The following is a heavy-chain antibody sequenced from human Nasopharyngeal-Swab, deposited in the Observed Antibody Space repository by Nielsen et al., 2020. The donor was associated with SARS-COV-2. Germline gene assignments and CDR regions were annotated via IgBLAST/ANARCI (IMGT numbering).Heavy chain of an antibody. Sequence: LKISCAASGFRFDSYAMIWVRQAPGKGLEWVSSISSSSRYISYADSLKGRFTISRDNAKNSLYLRLDSLRAEDTAVYYCAKRYSNTNYGMDVWGQGTTVTVSS. CDR2: ISSSSRYI. CDR3: AKRYSNTNYGMDV. J-gene: IGHJ6*02. CDR1: GFRFDSYA. D-gene: IGHD3-16*02. V-gene: IGHV3-21*01.